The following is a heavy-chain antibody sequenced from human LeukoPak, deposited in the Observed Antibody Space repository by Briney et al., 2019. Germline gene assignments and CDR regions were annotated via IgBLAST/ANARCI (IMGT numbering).Heavy chain of an antibody. D-gene: IGHD3-10*01. J-gene: IGHJ4*02. CDR2: LSGSGTRI. V-gene: IGHV3-23*01. Sequence: GGSLRLSCAAHGFSFSDYAMSWVRQAPGKGLEWVSSLSGSGTRILFADSVKGRFTFSRDNSKNTLYLQINSLRAEDTAVYYCAKEGYYGSGSFPDYWGQGTLVTVSS. CDR3: AKEGYYGSGSFPDY. CDR1: GFSFSDYA.